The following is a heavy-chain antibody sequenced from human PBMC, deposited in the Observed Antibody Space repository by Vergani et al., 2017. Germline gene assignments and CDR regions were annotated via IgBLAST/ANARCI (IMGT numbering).Heavy chain of an antibody. D-gene: IGHD1-26*01. CDR1: GFTFSTYA. Sequence: EVQLLESGGSLKQPGGSVRLSCAASGFTFSTYAMHWVRQAPGKGLEWVSALTGGGGSTYYADSFKGRFIISRDNSRDTLYLQMISLRPEDTAAYYCVKDAGRYENYFDYWCQGTLVAVSS. J-gene: IGHJ4*02. V-gene: IGHV3-23*01. CDR2: LTGGGGST. CDR3: VKDAGRYENYFDY.